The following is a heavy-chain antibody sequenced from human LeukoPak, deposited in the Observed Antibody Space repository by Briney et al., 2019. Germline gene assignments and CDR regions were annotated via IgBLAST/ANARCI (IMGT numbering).Heavy chain of an antibody. D-gene: IGHD1-26*01. CDR2: IYYSGST. CDR1: GGSISSGGYY. J-gene: IGHJ3*02. CDR3: AGDSDMGAFDI. V-gene: IGHV4-31*03. Sequence: SETLSLTCTVSGGSISSGGYYWSWIRQHPGKGLEWIGYIYYSGSTYYNPSLKSRVTISVDTSKNQFSLKLSSVTAADTAVYYCAGDSDMGAFDIWGQGTMVTVSS.